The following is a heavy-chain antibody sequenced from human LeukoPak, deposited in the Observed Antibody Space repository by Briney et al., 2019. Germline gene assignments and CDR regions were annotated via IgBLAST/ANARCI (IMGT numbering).Heavy chain of an antibody. CDR1: GLTVSSNY. CDR2: LHAAGGT. V-gene: IGHV3-53*04. J-gene: IGHJ4*02. CDR3: AREGYDSSGYPRLLDY. Sequence: LSGGSLRLSCAASGLTVSSNYITWVRQPPGKGLEWVSVLHAAGGTYYADSVKGRFTISRHISKNTVYLQMNSLRAEDTAVYYCAREGYDSSGYPRLLDYWGQGTLVTVSS. D-gene: IGHD3-22*01.